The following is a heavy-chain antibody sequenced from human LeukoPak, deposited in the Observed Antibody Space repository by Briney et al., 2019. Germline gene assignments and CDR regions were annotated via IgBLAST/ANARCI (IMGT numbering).Heavy chain of an antibody. CDR2: IYPGDSDT. D-gene: IGHD6-13*01. V-gene: IGHV5-51*01. CDR3: ARLGAASADMYYFDY. CDR1: GYRFTSYW. J-gene: IGHJ4*02. Sequence: GESLKISCKGSGYRFTSYWIGWVRQMPGKGLEWMGIIYPGDSDTRYSPSFQGQVTISADKSISTAYLQWSSLKASDTAMYYCARLGAASADMYYFDYWGQGTLVTVSS.